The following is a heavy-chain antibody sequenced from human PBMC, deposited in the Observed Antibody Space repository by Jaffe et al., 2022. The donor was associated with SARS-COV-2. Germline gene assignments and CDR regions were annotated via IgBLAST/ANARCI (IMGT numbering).Heavy chain of an antibody. Sequence: QVQFVQSGAEMKKPGASVKVSCKASGYTFTDYTIHWLRQAPGQRLEWMGWIDVDNGATKYSQRFHGRVTMTWDRSASTSYMDLTSLRSEDTAVYFCTRSRGDYGSSDYWGQGTLVTVSS. V-gene: IGHV1-3*01. CDR1: GYTFTDYT. D-gene: IGHD4-17*01. CDR3: TRSRGDYGSSDY. J-gene: IGHJ4*02. CDR2: IDVDNGAT.